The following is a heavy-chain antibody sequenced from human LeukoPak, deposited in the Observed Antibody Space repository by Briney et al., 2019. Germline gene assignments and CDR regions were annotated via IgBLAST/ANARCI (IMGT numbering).Heavy chain of an antibody. CDR2: MNPNSGNT. CDR1: GYTFTSYD. V-gene: IGHV1-8*03. D-gene: IGHD3-10*02. J-gene: IGHJ4*02. CDR3: ARARIGRVESYVRPFDY. Sequence: ASVKVSCKASGYTFTSYDINWVRQATGQGLEWMGWMNPNSGNTGYAQKFQGRVTITRNTSISTAYMELGSLRSEDTAVYYCARARIGRVESYVRPFDYWGQGTLVTVSS.